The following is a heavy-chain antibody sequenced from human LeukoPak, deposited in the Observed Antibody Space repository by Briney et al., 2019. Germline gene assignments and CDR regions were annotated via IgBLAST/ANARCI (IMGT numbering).Heavy chain of an antibody. D-gene: IGHD2-15*01. CDR2: ISSSSSYI. Sequence: PGGSLRLSCAASGFTFSSYSMNWVRQAPGKGLEWVSSISSSSSYIYYADSVKGRFTISRDNAKNSLYLQMNSLRAEDTAVYYCARDQNIVVVVAALPDAFDIWGQGTMVTVSS. CDR1: GFTFSSYS. J-gene: IGHJ3*02. CDR3: ARDQNIVVVVAALPDAFDI. V-gene: IGHV3-21*01.